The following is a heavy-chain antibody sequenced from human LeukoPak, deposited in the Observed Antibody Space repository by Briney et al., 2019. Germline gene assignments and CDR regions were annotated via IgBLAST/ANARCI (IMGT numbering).Heavy chain of an antibody. CDR1: GGSISSGDYY. J-gene: IGHJ2*01. D-gene: IGHD2-15*01. CDR2: IYYSGNT. CDR3: ARGISGYFDL. V-gene: IGHV4-30-4*01. Sequence: SETLSLTCTVSGGSISSGDYYWSWIRQPPGKGLEWIGYIYYSGNTYYNPSLKSRVTISVDTSKNQFSLKLSSVTAADTAVYYCARGISGYFDLWGRGTLVTVSS.